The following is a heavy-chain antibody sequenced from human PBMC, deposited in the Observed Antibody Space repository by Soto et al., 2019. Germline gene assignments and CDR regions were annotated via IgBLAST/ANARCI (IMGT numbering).Heavy chain of an antibody. J-gene: IGHJ4*02. D-gene: IGHD5-12*01. Sequence: QVQLVQSGAEVKKPGASVKVSCKASGYTFTGYYMHWVRQAPGQGLEWMGWINPNSGGTNYAQTFPGWVTMTRDTSISTAYMELSRLRSDDTAVYYCARGEYSGYGVGYWGQGTLVTVFS. CDR1: GYTFTGYY. CDR3: ARGEYSGYGVGY. V-gene: IGHV1-2*04. CDR2: INPNSGGT.